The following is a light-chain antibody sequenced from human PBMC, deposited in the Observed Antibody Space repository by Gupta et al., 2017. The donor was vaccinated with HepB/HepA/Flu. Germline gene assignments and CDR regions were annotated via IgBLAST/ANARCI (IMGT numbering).Light chain of an antibody. V-gene: IGKV1-5*03. CDR3: QQNKSDSET. CDR1: QSIGQW. J-gene: IGKJ1*01. Sequence: DIQMTQSPSTLSASVGDRVTITCRASQSIGQWLAWYQQKPGQAPKLLIQRSSRLESGVPSRFSGSGSGTTFTLTISSLQPDDFATYYCQQNKSDSETFGQGTKVEVK. CDR2: RSS.